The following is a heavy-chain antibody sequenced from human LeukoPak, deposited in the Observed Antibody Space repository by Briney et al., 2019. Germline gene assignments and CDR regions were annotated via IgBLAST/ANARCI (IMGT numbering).Heavy chain of an antibody. Sequence: ASVKVSCKASGYTFTSYDINWVRQATGQGLEWMGWMNPNSGNTGYAQKFQGRVTITRNTSISTAYMELSSLRSEDTAVYYCARASRRDCSTTSCYLGYWGQGALVTVSS. D-gene: IGHD2-2*01. CDR2: MNPNSGNT. CDR1: GYTFTSYD. J-gene: IGHJ4*02. CDR3: ARASRRDCSTTSCYLGY. V-gene: IGHV1-8*03.